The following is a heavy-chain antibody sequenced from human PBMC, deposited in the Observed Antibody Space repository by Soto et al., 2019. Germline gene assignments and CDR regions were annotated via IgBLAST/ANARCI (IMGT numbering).Heavy chain of an antibody. Sequence: PGGSLRLSCAASGFTFSSYAMSWVLQAPGKGVEWGSASSCSGGSTYYADSVKGRFTISRDNSKNTLYLQMNSLRAEDTAVYYCAQDHESARRLYYFDYRGPGTLVTVSS. J-gene: IGHJ4*02. V-gene: IGHV3-23*01. CDR3: AQDHESARRLYYFDY. CDR1: GFTFSSYA. CDR2: SSCSGGST.